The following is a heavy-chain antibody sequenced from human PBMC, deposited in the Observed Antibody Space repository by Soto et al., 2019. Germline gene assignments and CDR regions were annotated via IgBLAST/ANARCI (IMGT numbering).Heavy chain of an antibody. CDR2: IYYSGST. J-gene: IGHJ6*02. Sequence: SETLSLTCTVSGGSISSSSYYWGWIRQPPGKGLEWIGSIYYSGSTYYNPSLKSRVTISVDTSKNQFSLKLSSVTAADTAVYYCAREQWLVRRYYYYGMDVWGQGTTVTVSS. D-gene: IGHD6-19*01. CDR3: AREQWLVRRYYYYGMDV. CDR1: GGSISSSSYY. V-gene: IGHV4-39*02.